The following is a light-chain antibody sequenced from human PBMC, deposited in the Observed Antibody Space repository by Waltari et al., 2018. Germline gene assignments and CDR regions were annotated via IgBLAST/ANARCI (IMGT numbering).Light chain of an antibody. J-gene: IGLJ2*01. V-gene: IGLV2-14*03. CDR3: SSQSSDNVVL. CDR2: DVS. CDR1: SSDVGGYNS. Sequence: QSALTQPASVSGSPGQSITISCTGTSSDVGGYNSVSWYQDHPGQAPNVIIYDVSDRPSGISERFSGSKSGNTVSLTISGLQAEDEADYYCSSQSSDNVVLFGGGTKLTVL.